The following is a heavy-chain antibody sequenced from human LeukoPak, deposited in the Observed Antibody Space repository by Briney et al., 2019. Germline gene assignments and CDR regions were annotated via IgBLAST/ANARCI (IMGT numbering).Heavy chain of an antibody. D-gene: IGHD3-22*01. J-gene: IGHJ6*02. CDR2: IIPIFGTA. V-gene: IGHV1-69*13. Sequence: ASVKVSCKASGYTFTSYYMHWVRQAPGQGLEWMGGIIPIFGTANYAQKFQGRVTITADESTSTAYMELSSLRSEDTAVYYCARVSTMIVVPPHYYYGMDVWGQGTTVTVSS. CDR3: ARVSTMIVVPPHYYYGMDV. CDR1: GYTFTSYY.